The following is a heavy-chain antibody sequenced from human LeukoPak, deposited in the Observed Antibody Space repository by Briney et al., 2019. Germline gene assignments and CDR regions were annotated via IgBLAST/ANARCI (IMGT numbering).Heavy chain of an antibody. CDR1: GGSISSRSYY. CDR2: IYYSGSA. D-gene: IGHD1-26*01. Sequence: PSETLSLTCTVSGGSISSRSYYWGWIRQPPGEGLEWIGSIYYSGSAYYNPSLKSRVTISVDTSKNPFSLKMSSVTAADTAVYYCARRLVGATFDYWGQGTLVTVSS. J-gene: IGHJ4*02. V-gene: IGHV4-39*01. CDR3: ARRLVGATFDY.